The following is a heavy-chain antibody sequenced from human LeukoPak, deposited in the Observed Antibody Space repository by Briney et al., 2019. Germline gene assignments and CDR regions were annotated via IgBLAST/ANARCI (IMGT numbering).Heavy chain of an antibody. D-gene: IGHD2-21*01. Sequence: ASVKVSCKASGYTFIDYDINWVRQAPGQGLEWMGLMSPHNGHTEYAQNFQGRVTMTRDTSTGTAYMELRSLRSEDTAVYYCARRTPRCGGTCYDAFDVWGQGTMVTVSS. V-gene: IGHV1-8*01. CDR2: MSPHNGHT. J-gene: IGHJ3*01. CDR3: ARRTPRCGGTCYDAFDV. CDR1: GYTFIDYD.